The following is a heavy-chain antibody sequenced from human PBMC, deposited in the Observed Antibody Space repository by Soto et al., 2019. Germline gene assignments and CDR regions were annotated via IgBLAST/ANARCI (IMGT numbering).Heavy chain of an antibody. CDR3: ANLSGDYYYYGMDV. J-gene: IGHJ6*02. CDR2: ISYDGSNK. D-gene: IGHD1-26*01. CDR1: RFSFHSYG. Sequence: GGSLRLSCTASRFSFHSYGMHWVRQAPGKGLEWVAVISYDGSNKYYADSVKGRFTISRDNSKNTLYLQMNSLRAEDTAVYYCANLSGDYYYYGMDVWGQGTTVTVSS. V-gene: IGHV3-30*18.